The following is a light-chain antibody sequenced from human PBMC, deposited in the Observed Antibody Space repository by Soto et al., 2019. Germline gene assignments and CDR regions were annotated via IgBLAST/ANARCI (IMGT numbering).Light chain of an antibody. CDR1: NFNIGSNY. CDR3: ATWDDSLSGRV. CDR2: RNN. J-gene: IGLJ3*02. Sequence: QSVLTQPPSASGTPGQRVTISCSGSNFNIGSNYVYWYQQLPGTAPKLLIYRNNQRPSGVPDRFSGSKSGTSASLAISGLRSEDEADYYCATWDDSLSGRVFGGGTKLTVL. V-gene: IGLV1-47*01.